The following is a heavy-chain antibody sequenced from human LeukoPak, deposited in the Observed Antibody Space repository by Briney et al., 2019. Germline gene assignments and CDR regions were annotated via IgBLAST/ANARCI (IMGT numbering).Heavy chain of an antibody. J-gene: IGHJ6*03. CDR1: GGSFSDYF. CDR3: ARSYSSSASDYYYMDV. V-gene: IGHV4-59*01. CDR2: IYYSGST. Sequence: SETLSLTCAVYGGSFSDYFWNWIRQPPGKGLEWIGYIYYSGSTNYNPSLKSRVTISVDTSKNQFSLKLSSVTAADTAVYYCARSYSSSASDYYYMDVWGKGTTVTVSS. D-gene: IGHD6-6*01.